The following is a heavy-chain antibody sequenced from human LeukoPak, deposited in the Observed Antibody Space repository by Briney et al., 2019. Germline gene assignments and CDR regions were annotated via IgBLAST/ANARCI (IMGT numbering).Heavy chain of an antibody. Sequence: SETLSLTCTVSGYSISSGYYWGWIRQPPGKGLEWIGSIYHSGSTYYNPSLKSRVTISVDTSKNQFSLKLSSVTAADTAVYYCARDGHYSGYEDYWGQGTLVTVSS. CDR2: IYHSGST. CDR1: GYSISSGYY. J-gene: IGHJ4*02. CDR3: ARDGHYSGYEDY. V-gene: IGHV4-38-2*02. D-gene: IGHD5-12*01.